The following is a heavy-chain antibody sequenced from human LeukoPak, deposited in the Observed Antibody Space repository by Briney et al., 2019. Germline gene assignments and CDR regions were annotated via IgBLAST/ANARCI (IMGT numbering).Heavy chain of an antibody. CDR2: IRGSGGST. CDR1: GFTFSSYA. Sequence: GGSLRLSCAASGFTFSSYAMSWVRQAPGMGLEWVSAIRGSGGSTYYADSVKGRFTISRDNSKNTLYLQMNSLRAEDTAVYYCAKDYDYIWGSYRQFDYWGQGTLVTVSS. J-gene: IGHJ4*02. V-gene: IGHV3-23*01. D-gene: IGHD3-16*02. CDR3: AKDYDYIWGSYRQFDY.